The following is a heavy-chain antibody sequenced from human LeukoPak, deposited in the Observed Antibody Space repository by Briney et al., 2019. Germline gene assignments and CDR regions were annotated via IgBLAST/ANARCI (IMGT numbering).Heavy chain of an antibody. CDR3: ARVYRGYGDYHDY. J-gene: IGHJ4*02. CDR1: GGSISSSSYY. Sequence: SETLSLTCTVSGGSISSSSYYWGWIRQPPGKGLEWIGSIYYTGSTYYNPSLKSRVTISVDTSKNQFSLKLSSVTAADTAVYYCARVYRGYGDYHDYWGQGTLVTVSS. CDR2: IYYTGST. D-gene: IGHD5-12*01. V-gene: IGHV4-39*07.